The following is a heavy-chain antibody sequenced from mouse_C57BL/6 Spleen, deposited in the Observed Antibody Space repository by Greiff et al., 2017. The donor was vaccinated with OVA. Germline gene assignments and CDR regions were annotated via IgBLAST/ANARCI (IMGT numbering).Heavy chain of an antibody. D-gene: IGHD1-1*01. Sequence: EVQLVESGGGLVKPGGSLKLSCAASGFTFSSYTMSWVRQTPEKRLEWVATISGGGGNTYYPDSVKGRFTISRDNAKNTLYLQMSSLRSEDTALYYCARHEDYGSSWVFAYWGQGTLVTVSA. CDR1: GFTFSSYT. J-gene: IGHJ3*01. V-gene: IGHV5-9*01. CDR2: ISGGGGNT. CDR3: ARHEDYGSSWVFAY.